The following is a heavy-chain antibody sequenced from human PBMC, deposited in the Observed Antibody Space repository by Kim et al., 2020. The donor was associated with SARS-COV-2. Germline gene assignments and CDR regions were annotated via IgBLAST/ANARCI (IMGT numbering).Heavy chain of an antibody. CDR3: ARVLYHYDSSGNWFDP. V-gene: IGHV4-31*03. CDR1: GGSISSGDYY. Sequence: SETLSLTCTVSGGSISSGDYYWTWIRQHPGKGLEWIGYIYYSGSTHYNPSLKSRVNILIDTSMNHLSLKLSSVTAADTAVYYCARVLYHYDSSGNWFDPWGQGALVTVSS. D-gene: IGHD3-22*01. J-gene: IGHJ5*02. CDR2: IYYSGST.